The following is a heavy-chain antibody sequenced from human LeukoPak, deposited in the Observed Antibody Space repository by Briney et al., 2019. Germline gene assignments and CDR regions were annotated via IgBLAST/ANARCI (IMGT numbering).Heavy chain of an antibody. Sequence: GASVKVSCKASGYTFTSYAMNWVRQAPGQGLEWMGHINLNNGDTKYAEKYQGRVTMTRDTSISTAYIELSGLKSDDTAVYYCARDLAADCCPHLDYWGQGTLVTVSS. CDR2: INLNNGDT. J-gene: IGHJ4*02. CDR1: GYTFTSYA. D-gene: IGHD2-21*02. V-gene: IGHV1-2*06. CDR3: ARDLAADCCPHLDY.